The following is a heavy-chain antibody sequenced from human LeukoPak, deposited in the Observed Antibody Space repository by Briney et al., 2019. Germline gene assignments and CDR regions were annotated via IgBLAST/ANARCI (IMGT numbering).Heavy chain of an antibody. CDR3: ARALLPIITMVRGVPGY. CDR1: GGSISRDY. J-gene: IGHJ4*02. CDR2: IYYTGST. V-gene: IGHV4-59*01. D-gene: IGHD3-10*01. Sequence: PSETLSLTCTVSGGSISRDYWSWIRQPPGKGLEWIGYIYYTGSTNYNPSLKSRVTISADTSKNQFSLKLSSVTAADTAVYYCARALLPIITMVRGVPGYWGQGTLVTVSS.